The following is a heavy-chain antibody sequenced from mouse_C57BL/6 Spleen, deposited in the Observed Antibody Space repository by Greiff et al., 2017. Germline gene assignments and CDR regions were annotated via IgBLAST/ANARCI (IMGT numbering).Heavy chain of an antibody. J-gene: IGHJ2*01. CDR3: ARSTGAGDFDY. CDR1: GYTFTSYW. Sequence: QVQLQQPGAELVRPGSSVKLSCKASGYTFTSYWMDWVKQRPGQGLEWIGNIYPSDSETHYNQKFKDKATLTVDKSSSTAYMQLSSLTSEDSAVYYCARSTGAGDFDYWGQGTTLTVSS. CDR2: IYPSDSET. D-gene: IGHD4-1*02. V-gene: IGHV1-61*01.